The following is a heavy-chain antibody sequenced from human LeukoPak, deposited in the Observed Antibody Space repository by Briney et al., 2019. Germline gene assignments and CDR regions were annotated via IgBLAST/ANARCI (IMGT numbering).Heavy chain of an antibody. V-gene: IGHV4-39*07. J-gene: IGHJ4*02. CDR2: IYYSGST. CDR3: ARDSIYDKFDY. D-gene: IGHD5/OR15-5a*01. Sequence: SETLSLTCTVSGGSISSSSYYWGWIRQPPGKGLGWIGSIYYSGSTYYSPSLKSRVTISVDTSKNQFSLKLSSVTAADTAVYYCARDSIYDKFDYWGQGTLVTVSS. CDR1: GGSISSSSYY.